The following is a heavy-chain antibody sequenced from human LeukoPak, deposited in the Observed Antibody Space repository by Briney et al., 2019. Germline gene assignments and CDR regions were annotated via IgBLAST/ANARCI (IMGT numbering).Heavy chain of an antibody. CDR2: ISSSSSTI. CDR3: VREVPAELGSGYLWRRRFDY. D-gene: IGHD5-12*01. V-gene: IGHV3-48*01. Sequence: GGSLRLSCAASGFTFSSYSMNWVRQAPGKGLEWVSYISSSSSTIYYADSVKGRFTISRDNAKNSLYLQMNSLRAEDTAVDYCVREVPAELGSGYLWRRRFDYWGQGTLVTVSS. CDR1: GFTFSSYS. J-gene: IGHJ4*02.